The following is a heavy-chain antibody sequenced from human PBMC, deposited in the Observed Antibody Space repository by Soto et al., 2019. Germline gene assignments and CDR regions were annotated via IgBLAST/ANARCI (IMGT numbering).Heavy chain of an antibody. CDR2: IYYSGST. J-gene: IGHJ4*02. D-gene: IGHD2-2*01. CDR1: GGSISSGGYY. Sequence: PSETLSLNCTVSGGSISSGGYYWSWIRQHPGKGLEWIGYIYYSGSTYYNPSLKSRVTISVDTSKNQFSLKLSSVTAADTAVYYCARYCSSTSCLIFDYWGQGTLVTVSS. CDR3: ARYCSSTSCLIFDY. V-gene: IGHV4-31*03.